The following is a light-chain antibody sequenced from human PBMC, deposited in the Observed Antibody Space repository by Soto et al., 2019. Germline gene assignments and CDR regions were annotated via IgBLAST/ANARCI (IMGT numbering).Light chain of an antibody. CDR1: SSNIGSNT. CDR2: SNN. V-gene: IGLV1-44*01. Sequence: QSVLTQPPSASGTPGRGVTTSCFGSSSNIGSNTVNWYQQLPGTAPKLLIYSNNQRPSGVPDRFSGSKSGTSASLAISGLQSEDEADYYCAAWDDSLNGHWVFGGGTKLTVL. J-gene: IGLJ3*02. CDR3: AAWDDSLNGHWV.